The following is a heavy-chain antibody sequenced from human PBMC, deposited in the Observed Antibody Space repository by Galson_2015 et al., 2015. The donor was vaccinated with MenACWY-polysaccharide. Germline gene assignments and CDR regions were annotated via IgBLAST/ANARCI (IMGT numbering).Heavy chain of an antibody. J-gene: IGHJ4*02. CDR1: GFTFDDYA. D-gene: IGHD4-17*01. CDR3: ASPEYGDWPHFDY. V-gene: IGHV3-9*01. Sequence: SLRLSCAASGFTFDDYAMHWVRQAPGKGLEWVSGLSWNSDGSSTSYADSVKGRFTISRDNAKNTLYLQMNSLRAEDTAVYYCASPEYGDWPHFDYWGQGTLVTVSS. CDR2: LSWNSDGSST.